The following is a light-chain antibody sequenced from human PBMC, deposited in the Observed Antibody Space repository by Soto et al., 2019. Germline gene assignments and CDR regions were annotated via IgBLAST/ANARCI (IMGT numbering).Light chain of an antibody. V-gene: IGLV1-40*01. CDR1: TSNIGRGYE. CDR2: GAS. CDR3: QTFDSSLTISWV. Sequence: QSVLTQPPSVSGAPGQRVTISCTGSTSNIGRGYEVHWYQQLPGSAPRLLLSGASNRPSGVPDRFSGSRSGTSASLAITGLQAEDESDYYCQTFDSSLTISWVFGGGTKLTVL. J-gene: IGLJ3*02.